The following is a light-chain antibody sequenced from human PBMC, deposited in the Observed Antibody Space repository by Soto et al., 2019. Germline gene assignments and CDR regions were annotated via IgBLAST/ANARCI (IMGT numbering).Light chain of an antibody. CDR1: SSNIGAGYD. CDR3: AAWDGSLNGYV. Sequence: QSVLTQPPSVSGAPGQRVTISCTGSSSNIGAGYDVHWYQQHPGTAPRLLIYGATHRPSGVPERFSGSRSGTSASLAISGLQSEDEADYYCAAWDGSLNGYVFGTGTKVTVL. V-gene: IGLV1-40*01. J-gene: IGLJ1*01. CDR2: GAT.